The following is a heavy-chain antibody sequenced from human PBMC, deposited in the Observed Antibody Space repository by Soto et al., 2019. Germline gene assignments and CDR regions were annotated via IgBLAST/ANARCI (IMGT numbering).Heavy chain of an antibody. CDR1: GFTFSSYA. D-gene: IGHD3-22*01. CDR2: ISGSGGST. V-gene: IGHV3-23*01. J-gene: IGHJ5*02. Sequence: GGSLRLSCAASGFTFSSYAMSWVRQAPGKGLEWVSAISGSGGSTYYADSVKGRFTISRDNSKNTLYLQMNSLRAEDTAVYYCEIPLNQIVEVPGLDPWGQGTLVTVYS. CDR3: EIPLNQIVEVPGLDP.